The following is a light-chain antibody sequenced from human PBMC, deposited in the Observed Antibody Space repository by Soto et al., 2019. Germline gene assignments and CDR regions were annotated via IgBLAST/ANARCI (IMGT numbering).Light chain of an antibody. J-gene: IGKJ2*01. Sequence: EIVMTQSPATLSVSVGERATISCRASQSISSNLAWYQQKPGQAPNLLIYSASTMETGVPARLSGSGSGTDFTLTISNLQPEDFAVYYCQQHDKSPFTFGQGT. V-gene: IGKV3-15*01. CDR3: QQHDKSPFT. CDR2: SAS. CDR1: QSISSN.